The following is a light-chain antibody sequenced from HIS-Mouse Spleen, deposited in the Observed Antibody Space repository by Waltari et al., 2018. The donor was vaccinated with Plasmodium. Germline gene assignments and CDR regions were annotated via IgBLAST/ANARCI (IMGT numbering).Light chain of an antibody. Sequence: SYELTQPLSVSVALGQTARITCGGNNLGSKNVHGYQQKAGQAPGLVIYRDSNRPSGIPERFSGANSGNTATLTISRAQAGDEADYYCQVWDSSYVVFGGGTKLTVL. CDR3: QVWDSSYVV. CDR2: RDS. V-gene: IGLV3-9*01. CDR1: NLGSKN. J-gene: IGLJ2*01.